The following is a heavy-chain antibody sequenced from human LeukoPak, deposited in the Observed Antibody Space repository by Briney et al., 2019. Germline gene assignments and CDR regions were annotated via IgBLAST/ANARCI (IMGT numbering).Heavy chain of an antibody. J-gene: IGHJ4*02. CDR3: ARAVAEDY. V-gene: IGHV3-7*01. CDR2: IKQDGSEK. D-gene: IGHD6-19*01. CDR1: GFTFSSYG. Sequence: GGSLRLSCAASGFTFSSYGMHWVRQAPGKGLEWVANIKQDGSEKYYVDSVKGRFTISRDNAKNSLYLQMNSLRAEDTAVYYCARAVAEDYWGQGTLVTVSS.